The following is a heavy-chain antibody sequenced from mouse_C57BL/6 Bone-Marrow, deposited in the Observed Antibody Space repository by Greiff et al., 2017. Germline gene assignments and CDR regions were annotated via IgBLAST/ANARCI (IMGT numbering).Heavy chain of an antibody. D-gene: IGHD1-1*01. CDR1: GFSLSTSGMG. Sequence: QVTLKECGPGILQSSQTLSLTCSFSGFSLSTSGMGVSWIRQPSGKGLEWLAHIYWDDDKRYNPSLKSRLTISKDTSRNQVFLKITSVDTADTATYYCARRNYYGSSWAMDYWGQGTSVTVSS. CDR2: IYWDDDK. CDR3: ARRNYYGSSWAMDY. J-gene: IGHJ4*01. V-gene: IGHV8-12*01.